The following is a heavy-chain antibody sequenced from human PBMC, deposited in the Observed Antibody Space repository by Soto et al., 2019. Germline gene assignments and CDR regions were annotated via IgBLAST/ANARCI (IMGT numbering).Heavy chain of an antibody. CDR2: ITGTGGNT. CDR3: ARIRGYWYGLDV. V-gene: IGHV3-23*01. Sequence: GGSLRLSCAASGFPLSTYGMTWVRQAPGKGLEGVSAITGTGGNTYYVDSVKGRFTSSRDNSKNMLYLQVNSLRVEDTAVYYCARIRGYWYGLDVWGQGTTVTVSS. J-gene: IGHJ6*02. CDR1: GFPLSTYG.